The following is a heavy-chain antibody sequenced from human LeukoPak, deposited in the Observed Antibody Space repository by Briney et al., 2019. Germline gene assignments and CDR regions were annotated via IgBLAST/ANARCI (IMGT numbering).Heavy chain of an antibody. D-gene: IGHD6-13*01. CDR2: INPNSGAT. V-gene: IGHV1-2*02. Sequence: ASVKVSCKASGYTFTGYYMHWVRQAPGQGLEWMGWINPNSGATNCAQKFQGRVTMTRDTSISTAYMELGRLRSDDTAVYYCARSRAAADHPHFDYWGQGTLVTVSS. CDR1: GYTFTGYY. J-gene: IGHJ4*02. CDR3: ARSRAAADHPHFDY.